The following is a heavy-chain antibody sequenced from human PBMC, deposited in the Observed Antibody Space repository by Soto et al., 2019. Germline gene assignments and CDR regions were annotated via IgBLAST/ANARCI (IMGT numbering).Heavy chain of an antibody. CDR3: ARDYPGYCTGGSCNYYHGMDV. D-gene: IGHD2-15*01. CDR2: NIPIFGTT. CDR1: GGTFSSYA. Sequence: QVQLVQSGAEVKKPGSSVKVSCKASGGTFSSYAISWVRQAPGQGLESMGGNIPIFGTTNYAQKFQGRVTMTADESTSTAYMELSSLRSEDTAVYYCARDYPGYCTGGSCNYYHGMDVWGQGTKVTVSS. J-gene: IGHJ6*02. V-gene: IGHV1-69*01.